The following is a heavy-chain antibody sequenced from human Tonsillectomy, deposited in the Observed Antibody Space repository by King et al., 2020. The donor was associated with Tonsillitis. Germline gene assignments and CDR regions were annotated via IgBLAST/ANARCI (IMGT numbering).Heavy chain of an antibody. V-gene: IGHV3-15*07. D-gene: IGHD2-8*01. Sequence: VQLVESGGGLVKPGGSLRLSCAASGFTFTNAWINWVRQAPGKGLEWVCRLKSETDCGTTDYAAPVKGRFLISRDDSKNTLYLQMHSLRIEDTGVYYFTTDVDVVLMGRDYWGQGTLVTVSS. CDR3: TTDVDVVLMGRDY. J-gene: IGHJ4*02. CDR2: LKSETDCGTT. CDR1: GFTFTNAW.